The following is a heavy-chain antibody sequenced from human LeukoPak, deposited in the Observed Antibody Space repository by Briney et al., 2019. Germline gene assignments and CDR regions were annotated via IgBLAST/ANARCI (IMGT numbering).Heavy chain of an antibody. D-gene: IGHD3-22*01. J-gene: IGHJ4*02. CDR3: AKDISPYYYDSSGTLY. V-gene: IGHV3-23*01. Sequence: PGGSLRLSCAASGFTFSDYYMSWVRQAPGKGLEWVSAISGSGGSTYYADSVKGRFTVSRDNSKNTLYLQMNSLRAEDTAVYYCAKDISPYYYDSSGTLYWGQGTLVTVSS. CDR2: ISGSGGST. CDR1: GFTFSDYY.